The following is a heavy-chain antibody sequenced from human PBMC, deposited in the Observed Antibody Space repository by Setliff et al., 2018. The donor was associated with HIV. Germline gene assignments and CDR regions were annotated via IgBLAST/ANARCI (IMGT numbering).Heavy chain of an antibody. V-gene: IGHV1-69*13. D-gene: IGHD1-26*01. J-gene: IGHJ6*03. CDR2: IIPIIGTP. CDR1: GGSFSSYA. Sequence: GASVKVSCKASGGSFSSYAITWVRQAPGQGLEWMGGIIPIIGTPNYAQKFQGRVTITADESTSTAYMELSSLRYEDTAVYYCARDRRRMSDDSTLLYMDVRGKGTKVTVSS. CDR3: ARDRRRMSDDSTLLYMDV.